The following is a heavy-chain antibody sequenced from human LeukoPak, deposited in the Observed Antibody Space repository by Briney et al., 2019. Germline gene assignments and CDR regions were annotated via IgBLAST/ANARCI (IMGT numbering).Heavy chain of an antibody. CDR2: ISSSSSYI. V-gene: IGHV3-21*01. J-gene: IGHJ4*02. Sequence: GGSLRLSCAASGFTFSSYSMNWVRQAPGKGLEWVSSISSSSSYIYYADSVKGRFTISRDNAKSSLYLQMNSLRAEDTAVYYCAREASLDDYGDYVFDYWGQGTLVTVSS. CDR3: AREASLDDYGDYVFDY. CDR1: GFTFSSYS. D-gene: IGHD4-17*01.